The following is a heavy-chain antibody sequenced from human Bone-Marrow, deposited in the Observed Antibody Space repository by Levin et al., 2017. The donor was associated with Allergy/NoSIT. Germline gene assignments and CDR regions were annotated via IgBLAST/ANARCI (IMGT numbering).Heavy chain of an antibody. J-gene: IGHJ5*02. CDR1: GYTFTSYN. CDR3: ARGDCYSGSCYGPDWFDP. Sequence: GESLKISCKTSGYTFTSYNVYWVRQAPGQGLEWMGYINPNSGNTGYAQKFQGRVTMTRNSSITTAYLQLSGLRFEDTAIYYCARGDCYSGSCYGPDWFDPWGQGTQVTVSS. CDR2: INPNSGNT. V-gene: IGHV1-8*01. D-gene: IGHD2-15*01.